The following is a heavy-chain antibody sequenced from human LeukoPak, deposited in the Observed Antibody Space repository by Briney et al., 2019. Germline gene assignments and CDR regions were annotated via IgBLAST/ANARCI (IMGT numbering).Heavy chain of an antibody. CDR3: ARDKRSDIVASQRVPFDY. Sequence: PGGSLRLSCAASGFTFSSYSMNWVRQAPGKGLEWVSSISSSSSYIYYADSVKGRFTISRDNAKNSLYLQMNSLRAEDTAVYYCARDKRSDIVASQRVPFDYWGQGTLVTVSS. D-gene: IGHD5-12*01. CDR2: ISSSSSYI. J-gene: IGHJ4*02. CDR1: GFTFSSYS. V-gene: IGHV3-21*01.